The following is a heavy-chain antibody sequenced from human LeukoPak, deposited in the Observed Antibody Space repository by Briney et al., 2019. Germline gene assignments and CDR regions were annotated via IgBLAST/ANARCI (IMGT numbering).Heavy chain of an antibody. Sequence: PGGSLRLSCAASGFTFSSYAMSWVRQAPGKGLEWVSAISGSGGSTYYADSVKGRFTISRDNSKNTLYLQMNSLRAEDTAVYYCARSPRTYYYDSSGYYFDYWGQGTLVTVSS. CDR3: ARSPRTYYYDSSGYYFDY. V-gene: IGHV3-23*01. CDR1: GFTFSSYA. CDR2: ISGSGGST. D-gene: IGHD3-22*01. J-gene: IGHJ4*02.